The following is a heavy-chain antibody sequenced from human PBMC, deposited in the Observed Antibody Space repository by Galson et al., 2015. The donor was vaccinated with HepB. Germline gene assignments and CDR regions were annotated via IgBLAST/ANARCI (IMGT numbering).Heavy chain of an antibody. J-gene: IGHJ5*02. CDR3: ATVRHQLLRPRRGYNWFDP. Sequence: SVKVSCKASGGTFSSYAISWVRQAPGQGLEWMGGIIPIFGTANYAQKFQGRVTITADESTSTAYMELSSLRSEDTAVYYCATVRHQLLRPRRGYNWFDPWGQGTLVTVSS. CDR1: GGTFSSYA. V-gene: IGHV1-69*13. D-gene: IGHD2-2*01. CDR2: IIPIFGTA.